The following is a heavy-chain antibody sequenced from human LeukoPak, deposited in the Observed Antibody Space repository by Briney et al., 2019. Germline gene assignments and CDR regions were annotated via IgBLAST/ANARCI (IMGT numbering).Heavy chain of an antibody. V-gene: IGHV1-2*02. CDR2: INPNSGGT. Sequence: EASVKVSCKASGYTFTGYYMHWVRQAPGQGLEWMGWINPNSGGTNYAQKFQGRVTMTRDTSISTAYMELSRLRSDDTAAYYCARDLPPLTAMVKAVLDPWGQGTLVTVSS. J-gene: IGHJ5*02. CDR1: GYTFTGYY. D-gene: IGHD5-18*01. CDR3: ARDLPPLTAMVKAVLDP.